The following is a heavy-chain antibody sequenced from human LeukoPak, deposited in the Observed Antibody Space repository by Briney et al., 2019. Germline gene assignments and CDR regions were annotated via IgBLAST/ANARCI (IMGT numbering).Heavy chain of an antibody. CDR2: MYLSGTT. CDR3: ARDPGTDWFDP. Sequence: PSETLSLTCTVSGDSINSLDLWSWVRQPPGKGLEWIGEMYLSGTTHSNPSVKSRVTISIDKSKNQFFLNLSSVTAADTAVYYCARDPGTDWFDPWGQGTLVTVSS. D-gene: IGHD1-1*01. CDR1: GDSINSLDL. V-gene: IGHV4-4*02. J-gene: IGHJ5*02.